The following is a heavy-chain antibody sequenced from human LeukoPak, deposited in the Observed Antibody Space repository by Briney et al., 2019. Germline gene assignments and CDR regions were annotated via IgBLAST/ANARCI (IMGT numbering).Heavy chain of an antibody. J-gene: IGHJ4*02. CDR3: ASRYCSGGSCYFDY. CDR2: ISGSGTTI. V-gene: IGHV3-11*01. D-gene: IGHD2-15*01. CDR1: GFTFTDYA. Sequence: GGSLRLSCAASGFTFTDYAMNWVRQAPGKGLEWVSYISGSGTTIYYADSVRGRFTISRDNTKNSLNLQMNSLRAEDSAVYYCASRYCSGGSCYFDYWGQGTLVTVSS.